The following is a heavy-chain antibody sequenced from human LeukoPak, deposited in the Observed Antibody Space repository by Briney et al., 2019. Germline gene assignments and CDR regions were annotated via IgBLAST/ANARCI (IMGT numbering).Heavy chain of an antibody. J-gene: IGHJ4*02. V-gene: IGHV4-38-2*02. CDR3: ARAGGLTLRPFDY. Sequence: SETLSLTCTVSGYSISSGYYWGWIRQPPGKGLEWMGTIYYSGTTYYNPSLKSRVTISVDTSKNQFSLKLNSVTAADTAVYYCARAGGLTLRPFDYWGQGTLVTVSS. D-gene: IGHD3-16*01. CDR1: GYSISSGYY. CDR2: IYYSGTT.